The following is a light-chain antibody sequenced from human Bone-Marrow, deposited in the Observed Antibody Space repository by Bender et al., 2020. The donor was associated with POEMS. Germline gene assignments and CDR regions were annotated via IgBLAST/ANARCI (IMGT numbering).Light chain of an antibody. V-gene: IGLV2-11*01. J-gene: IGLJ3*02. CDR3: QSFDSRLNARV. CDR1: SSDIGDYNY. CDR2: DVT. Sequence: QSALTQPRSVSGSPGQSVTISCTGSSSDIGDYNYVSWYQQHPGKAPKLMIFDVTKRPSGVPDRFSASKSGNTASLTISGLQADDEADYYRQSFDSRLNARVFGGGTKLTVL.